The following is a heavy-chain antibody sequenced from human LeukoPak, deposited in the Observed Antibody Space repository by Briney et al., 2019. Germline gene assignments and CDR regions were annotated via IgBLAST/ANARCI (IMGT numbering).Heavy chain of an antibody. CDR2: IYYSGST. Sequence: PETLSLTCTVSGGSISSSSYYWGWIRQPPGKGLEWIGSIYYSGSTYYNPSLKSRVTMSVDKSKNQFSLQLSPVTAADTAVYYCATFSGGYDFDYWGQGTLVTVSS. CDR3: ATFSGGYDFDY. CDR1: GGSISSSSYY. J-gene: IGHJ4*02. D-gene: IGHD5-12*01. V-gene: IGHV4-39*07.